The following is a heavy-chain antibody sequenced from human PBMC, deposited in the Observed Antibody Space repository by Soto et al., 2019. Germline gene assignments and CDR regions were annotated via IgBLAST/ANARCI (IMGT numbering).Heavy chain of an antibody. Sequence: SETLSLTCAVYGGSFSGYYWSWIRQPPGKGLEWIGEINHSGSTNYNPSLKSRVTISVDTSKNQFSLKLSSVTAADTAVYYCARARGYSYGYGRWFDPWGQGTLVTVSS. CDR1: GGSFSGYY. D-gene: IGHD5-18*01. V-gene: IGHV4-34*01. J-gene: IGHJ5*02. CDR2: INHSGST. CDR3: ARARGYSYGYGRWFDP.